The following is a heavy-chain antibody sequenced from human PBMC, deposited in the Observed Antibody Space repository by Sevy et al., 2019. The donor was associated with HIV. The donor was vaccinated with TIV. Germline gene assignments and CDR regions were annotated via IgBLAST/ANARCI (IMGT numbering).Heavy chain of an antibody. CDR1: GFTFSSYA. CDR2: ISYDGSNK. D-gene: IGHD3-16*02. Sequence: GGSLRLSCAASGFTFSSYAMYWVRQAPGKGLEWVAVISYDGSNKYYADSVKGRFTISRDNSKNTLYLQMNSLRAEDTAVYYCARDGPGVVWGSYRFHYFDYWGQGTLVTVSS. V-gene: IGHV3-30-3*01. J-gene: IGHJ4*02. CDR3: ARDGPGVVWGSYRFHYFDY.